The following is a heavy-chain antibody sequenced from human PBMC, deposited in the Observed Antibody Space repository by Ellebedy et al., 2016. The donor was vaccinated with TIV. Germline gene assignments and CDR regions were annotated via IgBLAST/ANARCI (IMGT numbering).Heavy chain of an antibody. D-gene: IGHD3-10*01. CDR3: AREPMVRGVIRRGYAMDV. CDR1: GFTFSSYG. CDR2: IWYDGSNK. V-gene: IGHV3-33*01. J-gene: IGHJ6*02. Sequence: EGSLRLSXAASGFTFSSYGTHWVRQAPGKGLEWVAVIWYDGSNKYYADSVKGRFTISRDNSKNTLYLQMNSLRAEDTAVYYCAREPMVRGVIRRGYAMDVWGQGTTVTVSS.